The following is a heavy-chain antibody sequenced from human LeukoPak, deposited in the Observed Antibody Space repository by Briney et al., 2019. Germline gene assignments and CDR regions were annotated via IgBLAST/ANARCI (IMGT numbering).Heavy chain of an antibody. CDR2: IYYSGNT. V-gene: IGHV4-39*07. CDR1: GDSIGSTSYY. CDR3: ARVRFAEGYFDY. J-gene: IGHJ4*02. Sequence: KASETLSLTCTVSGDSIGSTSYYWGWLRQPPGKGLEWIGSIYYSGNTYYNSSLKSRVTISLNMAKQQFSLNLMSVTAADTAVYYCARVRFAEGYFDYWGQGALVTVSS.